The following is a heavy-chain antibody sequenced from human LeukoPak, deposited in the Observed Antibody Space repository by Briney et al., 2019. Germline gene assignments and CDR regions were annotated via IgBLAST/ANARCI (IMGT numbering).Heavy chain of an antibody. CDR1: GGSFSGYY. CDR3: ASSSSGSADY. V-gene: IGHV4-34*01. D-gene: IGHD1-26*01. J-gene: IGHJ4*02. Sequence: SETLSLTCAVYGGSFSGYYWSWIRQPPGKGLEWIGEINHSGSTNYNPSLKSRVTISVDTSKNQFSLKLSSVTAADTAVYYCASSSSGSADYWGQGTLVTVYS. CDR2: INHSGST.